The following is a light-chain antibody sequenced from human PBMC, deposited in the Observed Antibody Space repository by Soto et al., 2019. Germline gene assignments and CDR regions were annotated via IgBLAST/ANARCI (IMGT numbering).Light chain of an antibody. V-gene: IGLV4-60*02. CDR1: SGHSSYI. Sequence: QPVLTQSSSASASLGSSVKLTCTLSSGHSSYIIAWHQQQPGKAPRFLMKLEGSGSYNKVSGVPDRFSGSSSGADRYLTISNLQLEDEADYYCETWDSNTRVFGGGTKLTVL. J-gene: IGLJ3*02. CDR2: LEGSGSY. CDR3: ETWDSNTRV.